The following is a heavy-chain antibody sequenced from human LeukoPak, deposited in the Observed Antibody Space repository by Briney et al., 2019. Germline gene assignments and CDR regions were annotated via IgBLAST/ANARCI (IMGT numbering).Heavy chain of an antibody. Sequence: SETLSLNCAVYGGSFSGYYWSWNRQPPGKELNWIGEINHSGSTNYNPSLKSRVTISVDTSKNQFSLKLSSVTAADTAVYYCARGATKYYYDSSGSNPPRGYYYYMDVWGKGTTVTVSS. V-gene: IGHV4-34*01. CDR3: ARGATKYYYDSSGSNPPRGYYYYMDV. D-gene: IGHD3-22*01. CDR1: GGSFSGYY. CDR2: INHSGST. J-gene: IGHJ6*03.